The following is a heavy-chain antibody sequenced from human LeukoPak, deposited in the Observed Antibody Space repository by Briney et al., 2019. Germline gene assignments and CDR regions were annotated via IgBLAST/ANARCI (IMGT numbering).Heavy chain of an antibody. J-gene: IGHJ4*02. Sequence: GGSLRLSCAASGFTFDNYAMSWVRQAPGKGLEWVSAISGSGGSTFYADSVRGRFTISRDNTENKKYLQMNNLKEEDTAVDYRAKDGGAYSSYYGGAAEIDCWGQGTLVTVSS. D-gene: IGHD4-23*01. CDR2: ISGSGGST. CDR3: AKDGGAYSSYYGGAAEIDC. CDR1: GFTFDNYA. V-gene: IGHV3-23*01.